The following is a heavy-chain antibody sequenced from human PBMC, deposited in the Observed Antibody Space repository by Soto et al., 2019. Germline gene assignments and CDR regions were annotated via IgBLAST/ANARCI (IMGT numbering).Heavy chain of an antibody. Sequence: SQTLSLTCAISGDSVSSNSAAWNWIRQSPSRGLEWLGRTYYRSKWYNDYAVSVKSRITINPDTSKNQFSLQLNSVTPEDTAVYYCARDRGEDGIYTNYGMDVWGQWTSVTVSS. CDR1: GDSVSSNSAA. J-gene: IGHJ6*02. D-gene: IGHD3-10*01. CDR2: TYYRSKWYN. V-gene: IGHV6-1*01. CDR3: ARDRGEDGIYTNYGMDV.